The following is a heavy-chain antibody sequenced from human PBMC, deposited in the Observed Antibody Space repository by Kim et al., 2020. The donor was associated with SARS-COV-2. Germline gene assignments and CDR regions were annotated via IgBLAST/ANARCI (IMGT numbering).Heavy chain of an antibody. D-gene: IGHD4-17*01. CDR1: GGSISSYY. CDR3: ARVRADYGDYALGA. CDR2: IYYSGST. Sequence: SETLSLTCTVSGGSISSYYWSWIRQPPGKGLEWIGYIYYSGSTNYNPSLKSRVTISVDTSKNQFSLKLSSVTAADTAVYYCARVRADYGDYALGAWGQGTRVTVSS. V-gene: IGHV4-59*01. J-gene: IGHJ4*02.